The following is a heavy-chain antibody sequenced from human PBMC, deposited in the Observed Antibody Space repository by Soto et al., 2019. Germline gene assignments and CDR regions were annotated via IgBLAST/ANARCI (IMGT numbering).Heavy chain of an antibody. CDR1: GGSISTSNW. CDR2: VYHSGST. V-gene: IGHV4-4*02. D-gene: IGHD2-15*01. J-gene: IGHJ4*02. CDR3: ARAQATIVVVGR. Sequence: SETLYLTCDVSGGSISTSNWWSWVRQPPGKGLEWNGEVYHSGSTNYNPSFKSRVTISVDTSKNQFSLKLSSVTAADTAVYYCARAQATIVVVGRWGQGTLVTVSS.